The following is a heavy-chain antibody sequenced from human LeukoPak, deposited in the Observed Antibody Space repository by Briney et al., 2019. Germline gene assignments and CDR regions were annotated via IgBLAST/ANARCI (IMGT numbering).Heavy chain of an antibody. J-gene: IGHJ5*02. V-gene: IGHV4-59*01. CDR1: GGFISSYY. D-gene: IGHD3-10*01. CDR3: ARDYDGSGSYHWFDP. Sequence: SETLSLTCTVSGGFISSYYWSWIRQPPGKGLEWIGYIYYSGSTNYNPSLKSRVTISVDTSKNQFSLKLSSVTAADTAVYYCARDYDGSGSYHWFDPWGQGTLVTVSS. CDR2: IYYSGST.